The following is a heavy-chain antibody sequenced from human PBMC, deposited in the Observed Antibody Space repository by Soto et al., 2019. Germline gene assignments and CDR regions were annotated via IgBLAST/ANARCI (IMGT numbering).Heavy chain of an antibody. D-gene: IGHD2-2*01. Sequence: SETLSLTCTVSGGSISSSSYYWGWIRQPPGKGLEWIGSIYYSGSTYYNPSLKSRVTISVDTSKNQFSLKLSSVTAAETAVYYCASGGEVVPAAMAGPHYYYYMDVWGKGTTVTVSS. CDR2: IYYSGST. CDR3: ASGGEVVPAAMAGPHYYYYMDV. CDR1: GGSISSSSYY. V-gene: IGHV4-39*01. J-gene: IGHJ6*03.